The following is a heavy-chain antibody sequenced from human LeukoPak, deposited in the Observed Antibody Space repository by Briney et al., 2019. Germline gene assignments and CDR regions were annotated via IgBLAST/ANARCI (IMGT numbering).Heavy chain of an antibody. CDR2: ISYDGSNK. CDR1: GFTFSSYA. J-gene: IGHJ4*02. V-gene: IGHV3-30-3*01. Sequence: PGRSLRLSCAASGFTFSSYAMHWVRQAPGKGLEWVAVISYDGSNKYYADSVKGRFTISRDNSKNTLYLQMNSLRAEDTAVYYCAKGGLTMIVVVTPYYFDYWGQGTLVTVSS. D-gene: IGHD3-22*01. CDR3: AKGGLTMIVVVTPYYFDY.